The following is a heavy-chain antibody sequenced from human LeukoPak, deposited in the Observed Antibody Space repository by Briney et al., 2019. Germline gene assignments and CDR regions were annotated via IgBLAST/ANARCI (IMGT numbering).Heavy chain of an antibody. CDR1: GASMTTYY. CDR2: IYYSGST. D-gene: IGHD1-14*01. Sequence: PSETLSLTCTVSGASMTTYYWSWIRQPPGKGLEWIGYIYYSGSTNYNPSLKSRVTISVDTSKNQFSLKLSSVTAADTAVYYCARVNRDGPARMDYWGQGTLVTVSS. CDR3: ARVNRDGPARMDY. J-gene: IGHJ4*02. V-gene: IGHV4-59*01.